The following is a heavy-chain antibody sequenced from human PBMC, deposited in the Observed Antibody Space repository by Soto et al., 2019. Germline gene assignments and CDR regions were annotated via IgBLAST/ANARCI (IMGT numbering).Heavy chain of an antibody. CDR2: ITGSGRDT. CDR1: RFTFINNV. D-gene: IGHD2-8*01. J-gene: IGHJ4*02. V-gene: IGHV3-23*01. Sequence: VGSLKLSSAASRFTFINNVLSWVRKAPGKGLDWVSGITGSGRDTYYADSVKGRFTISRDNSKNMVFLQMNSLRAEDTALYYCAKNGLDNSPSAIDSWGPGTLVTVSS. CDR3: AKNGLDNSPSAIDS.